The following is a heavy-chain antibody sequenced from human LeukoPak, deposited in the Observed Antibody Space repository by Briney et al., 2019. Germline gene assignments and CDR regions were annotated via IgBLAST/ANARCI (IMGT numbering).Heavy chain of an antibody. CDR1: GGSISSYY. D-gene: IGHD3-3*01. CDR2: IYTSGST. V-gene: IGHV4-4*07. CDR3: AREGGSITIFGVVDWFDP. Sequence: PSETPSLTCTVSGGSISSYYWSWIRQPAGKGLEWIGRIYTSGSTNYNPSLKSRVTMSVDTSKNQFSLKLSSVTAADTAVYYCAREGGSITIFGVVDWFDPWGQGTLVTVSS. J-gene: IGHJ5*02.